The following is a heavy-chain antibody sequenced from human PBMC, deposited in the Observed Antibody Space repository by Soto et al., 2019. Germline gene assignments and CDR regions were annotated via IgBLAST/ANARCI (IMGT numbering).Heavy chain of an antibody. J-gene: IGHJ5*02. V-gene: IGHV3-48*02. CDR2: ITSGSSTM. CDR1: GFIFSDYS. Sequence: EVQLVESGGGLVQPGGSLRLSCVGSGFIFSDYSMNWVRQAPGKGLDWISHITSGSSTMYYADSVKGRFTISRDNAKNSLYLQLNSLRDEDTAVYYCARVRSDTIFGGFAPWGQGTLVTVSS. CDR3: ARVRSDTIFGGFAP. D-gene: IGHD3-10*02.